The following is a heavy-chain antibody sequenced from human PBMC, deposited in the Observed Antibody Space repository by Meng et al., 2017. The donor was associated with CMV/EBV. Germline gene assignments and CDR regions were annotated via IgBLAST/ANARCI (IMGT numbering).Heavy chain of an antibody. CDR1: GFTFSDSY. V-gene: IGHV1-2*02. CDR3: VRSSGWSLFDY. D-gene: IGHD3-22*01. J-gene: IGHJ4*02. Sequence: QVQLVESGGWMKKPGASVKVSCTTSGFTFSDSYIHWVRQAPGQGLEWMGWVNSNNDATNYARKFQGRVSMTRDTSISTAHMELSRLMSDDTAVYYCVRSSGWSLFDYWGQGTLVTVSS. CDR2: VNSNNDAT.